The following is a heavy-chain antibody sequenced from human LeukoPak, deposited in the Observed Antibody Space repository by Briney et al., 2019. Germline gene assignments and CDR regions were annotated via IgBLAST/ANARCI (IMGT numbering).Heavy chain of an antibody. D-gene: IGHD2-2*01. J-gene: IGHJ4*02. CDR2: ISSSSSYI. V-gene: IGHV3-21*01. CDR1: GFTFSSYS. Sequence: GGSLRLSCAASGFTFSSYSMNWVRQAPGKGLEWVSSISSSSSYIYYADSVKGRFTISRDNAKNSLYLQRNSLRAEDTAVYYCARVDTSCCPTPDYWGQGTLVTVSS. CDR3: ARVDTSCCPTPDY.